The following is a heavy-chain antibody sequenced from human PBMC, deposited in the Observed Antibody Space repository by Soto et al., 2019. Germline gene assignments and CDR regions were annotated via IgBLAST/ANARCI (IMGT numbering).Heavy chain of an antibody. CDR3: ARVPLASSGYPMYYFDY. Sequence: QVQLVQSGAEVTKPGSSVKVSCKTSGGTFSNYAISWVRQAPGQGLEWMGGIIPSFGTTNYAQKFQGRVTITADEATSTASMHLSSLRSEDTAGYYCARVPLASSGYPMYYFDYWGQGALVTVS. V-gene: IGHV1-69*01. J-gene: IGHJ4*02. CDR2: IIPSFGTT. CDR1: GGTFSNYA. D-gene: IGHD3-22*01.